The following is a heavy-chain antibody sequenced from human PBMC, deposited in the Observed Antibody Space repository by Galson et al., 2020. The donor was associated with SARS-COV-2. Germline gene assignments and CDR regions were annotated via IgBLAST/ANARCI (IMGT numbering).Heavy chain of an antibody. J-gene: IGHJ4*02. V-gene: IGHV1-18*01. CDR3: ARDAGFGEYFDY. D-gene: IGHD3-10*01. Sequence: ASVKVSCKASGYTFTNYGISWVRQAPGQGLEWMGWIIAYNGNTNYAQKLQGRVTMTTDTSTSTAYMELRSLRSDDTAVYYCARDAGFGEYFDYWGQGTLVTVSS. CDR1: GYTFTNYG. CDR2: IIAYNGNT.